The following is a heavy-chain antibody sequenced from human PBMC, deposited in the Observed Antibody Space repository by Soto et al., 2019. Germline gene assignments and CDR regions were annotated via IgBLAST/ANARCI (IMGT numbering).Heavy chain of an antibody. J-gene: IGHJ4*02. CDR1: GGSISSYY. CDR2: IYYSGST. D-gene: IGHD3-22*01. CDR3: ARLGGYYQAFDQ. V-gene: IGHV4-59*08. Sequence: PSEXXXXTCTVSGGSISSYYGGWFRQPPGKGLEWIGYIYYSGSTTYHPSLKSRVTISEDTSKNQLSLNLTSVTAADTTIYYCARLGGYYQAFDQWGQGSLVTVSS.